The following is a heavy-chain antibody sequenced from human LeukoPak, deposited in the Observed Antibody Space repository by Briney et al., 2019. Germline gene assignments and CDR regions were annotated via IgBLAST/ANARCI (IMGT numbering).Heavy chain of an antibody. CDR1: GYTFTSYG. CDR2: ISTYNGNT. D-gene: IGHD6-19*01. V-gene: IGHV1-18*01. CDR3: TRSLSIAVAATSVDN. Sequence: ASVKVSCKASGYTFTSYGISWVRQAPGQGLEWMGWISTYNGNTNYAQNLQGRVTMTTDTSTSTAYMELRSLRSDDTAVYYRTRSLSIAVAATSVDNWGQGTLVTVSS. J-gene: IGHJ4*02.